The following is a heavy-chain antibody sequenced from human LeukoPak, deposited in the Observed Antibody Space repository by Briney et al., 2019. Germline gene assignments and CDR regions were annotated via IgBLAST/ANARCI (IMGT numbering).Heavy chain of an antibody. V-gene: IGHV4-34*01. D-gene: IGHD3-10*01. CDR1: GGSFSGYY. CDR3: AERYYQSAWRWFDP. J-gene: IGHJ5*02. CDR2: INHSGST. Sequence: PSETLSLTCAVYGGSFSGYYWSWIRQPPGKGLEWVGEINHSGSTNYNPSLKSRVTISVDTSKNQFSLKLSSVTAADTAVYYRAERYYQSAWRWFDPWGQGTLVTVSS.